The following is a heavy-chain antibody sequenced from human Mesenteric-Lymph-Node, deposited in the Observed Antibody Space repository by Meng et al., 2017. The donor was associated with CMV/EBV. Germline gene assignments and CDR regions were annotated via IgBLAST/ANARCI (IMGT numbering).Heavy chain of an antibody. CDR1: GDSVSTSIAA. CDR3: ARESAGAPFDS. CDR2: TYYRAKWYN. J-gene: IGHJ5*01. D-gene: IGHD1-26*01. V-gene: IGHV6-1*01. Sequence: ISGDSVSTSIAAWNWIRQDPARGLEGQGRTYYRAKWYNEYTGSLKSRITINPDTSKNQFSLQLNFVTPEDTAVYYCARESAGAPFDSWGQGTLVTVSS.